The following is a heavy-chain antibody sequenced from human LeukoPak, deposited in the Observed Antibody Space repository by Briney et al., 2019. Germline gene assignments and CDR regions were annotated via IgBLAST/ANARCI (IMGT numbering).Heavy chain of an antibody. CDR2: HSHSGSA. D-gene: IGHD1/OR15-1a*01. Sequence: SETLSLTCTVSGASINNDTYYWGWIRQPPGKGLEWIVTHSHSGSAYYNPSLRSRITMSLDTSENQLSLKLYSVTAADTAIYYCARYQAGTMFAVWGQGTLVTISS. V-gene: IGHV4-39*07. CDR1: GASINNDTYY. CDR3: ARYQAGTMFAV. J-gene: IGHJ4*02.